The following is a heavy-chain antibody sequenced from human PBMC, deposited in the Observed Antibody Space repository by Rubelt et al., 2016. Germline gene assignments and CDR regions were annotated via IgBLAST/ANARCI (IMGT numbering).Heavy chain of an antibody. D-gene: IGHD4-17*01. J-gene: IGHJ2*01. CDR3: ARRVNTPTWYFDL. CDR2: LNHSGST. Sequence: QVQLQQWGAGLLKPSETLSLTCAVYGGSFSGYYWSWIRQPPGKGLEWIGELNHSGSTNYNPSLKSRVTISVDTSKNQFSLKLSSVTAADTALYYCARRVNTPTWYFDLWGRGTQVTVSS. V-gene: IGHV4-34*01. CDR1: GGSFSGYY.